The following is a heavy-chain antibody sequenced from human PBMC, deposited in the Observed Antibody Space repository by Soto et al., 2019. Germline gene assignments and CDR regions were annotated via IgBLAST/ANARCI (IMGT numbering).Heavy chain of an antibody. CDR3: ARQYVATSSYYYGMDV. CDR2: IYPGDSDT. D-gene: IGHD5-12*01. V-gene: IGHV5-51*01. Sequence: GESLKISCKGSGYSFTIYWIGWVRQMPGKGLEWMGIIYPGDSDTRYSPSFQGQVTISADKSISTAYLQWSSLKASDTAMYYCARQYVATSSYYYGMDVWGQGTTVTVSS. CDR1: GYSFTIYW. J-gene: IGHJ6*02.